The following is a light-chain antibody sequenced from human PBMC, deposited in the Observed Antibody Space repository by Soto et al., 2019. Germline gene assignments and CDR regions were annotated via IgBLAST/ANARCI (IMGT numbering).Light chain of an antibody. Sequence: DIQMTQSPSSLSASVGDRVTITCRASQSISNSLNWYQQKPGKAPDLLIYTTSSLQSGVPSRFSGSGSGTDLTLTISSLQPEDFATYYCQQSYRTPPTFGGGTNVEIK. V-gene: IGKV1-39*01. CDR3: QQSYRTPPT. CDR2: TTS. J-gene: IGKJ4*01. CDR1: QSISNS.